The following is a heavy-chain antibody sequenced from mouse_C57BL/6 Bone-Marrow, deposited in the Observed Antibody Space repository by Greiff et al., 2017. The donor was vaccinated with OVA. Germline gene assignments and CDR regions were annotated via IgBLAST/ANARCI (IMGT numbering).Heavy chain of an antibody. CDR2: IDPENGDT. D-gene: IGHD1-1*01. CDR1: GFNIKDDY. Sequence: VQLKQSGAELVRPGASVKLSCTASGFNIKDDYMHWVKQRPEQGLEWIGWIDPENGDTEYASKFQGKATITADTSSNTAYLQLSSLTSEDTAVYYCTTRLITTVVAKAYWGQGTLVTVSA. J-gene: IGHJ3*01. CDR3: TTRLITTVVAKAY. V-gene: IGHV14-4*01.